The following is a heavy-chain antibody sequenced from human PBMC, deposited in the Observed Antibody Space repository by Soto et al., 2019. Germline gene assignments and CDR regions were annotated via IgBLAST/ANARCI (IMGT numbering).Heavy chain of an antibody. CDR2: IIPIFGTA. V-gene: IGHV1-69*13. D-gene: IGHD3-3*01. CDR3: ARNKSPLDFWSENRDYYGREV. J-gene: IGHJ6*02. CDR1: GGTFSSYA. Sequence: SVKVSCKASGGTFSSYAISWVRQAPGQGLEWMGGIIPIFGTANYAQKFQGRVTITADESTSTAYMELSSLRSADTAVYYCARNKSPLDFWSENRDYYGREVWAQGTTVTAS.